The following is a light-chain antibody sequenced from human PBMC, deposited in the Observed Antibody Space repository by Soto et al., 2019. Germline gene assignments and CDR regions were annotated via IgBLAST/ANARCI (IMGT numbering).Light chain of an antibody. Sequence: DIQMTQSPSSLSASVGDRVTITCRASESIGDYLHWYQQKPGKAPKLLISAASNLQNGVPSRFSGSGSGTDFTLTISSLQPEDCATYFCQQSYTNPRTFGQGTKLEIK. J-gene: IGKJ2*01. CDR3: QQSYTNPRT. CDR1: ESIGDY. CDR2: AAS. V-gene: IGKV1-39*01.